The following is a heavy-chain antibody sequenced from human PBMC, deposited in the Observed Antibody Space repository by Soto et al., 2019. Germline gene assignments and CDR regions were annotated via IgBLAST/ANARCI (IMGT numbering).Heavy chain of an antibody. V-gene: IGHV3-23*01. CDR2: ISGSGGST. CDR1: GFTFSSYG. CDR3: AKHRGSPPPRLDAFDI. D-gene: IGHD1-26*01. Sequence: GGSLRLSCAAFGFTFSSYGMSWVRQAPGKGLEWVSSISGSGGSTYYADSVQGRFTISRDNSKNTLYLQMNSLRPEDTAVYYCAKHRGSPPPRLDAFDIWGQGTVVTVSS. J-gene: IGHJ3*02.